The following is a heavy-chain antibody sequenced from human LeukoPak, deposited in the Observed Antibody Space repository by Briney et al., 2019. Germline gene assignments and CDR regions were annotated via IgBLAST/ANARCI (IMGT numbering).Heavy chain of an antibody. J-gene: IGHJ4*02. CDR2: IYHSGST. Sequence: SSETLSLTCTVSGGSISSSSYYWGWIRQPPGKGLEWIGSIYHSGSTYYNPSLKSRVTISVDTSKNQFSLKLSSVTAADTAVYYCARVGGYSYGPRYYYFDYWGQGTLVTVSS. D-gene: IGHD5-18*01. V-gene: IGHV4-39*07. CDR1: GGSISSSSYY. CDR3: ARVGGYSYGPRYYYFDY.